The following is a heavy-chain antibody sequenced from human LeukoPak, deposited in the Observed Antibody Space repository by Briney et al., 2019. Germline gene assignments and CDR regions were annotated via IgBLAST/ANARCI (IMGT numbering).Heavy chain of an antibody. J-gene: IGHJ4*02. Sequence: GGSLGLSCAASGFSVSSNYMTWVRQAPGKGLEWVSVIYSGGSTYYADSVNGRFTISRDNSKNTLYFQMNSLRAEDTAVYYCARGVGGRYFDYWGQGTLVTVSS. CDR3: ARGVGGRYFDY. V-gene: IGHV3-66*01. D-gene: IGHD3-10*01. CDR2: IYSGGST. CDR1: GFSVSSNY.